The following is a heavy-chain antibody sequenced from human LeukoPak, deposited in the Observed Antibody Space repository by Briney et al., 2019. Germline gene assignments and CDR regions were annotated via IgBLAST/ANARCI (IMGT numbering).Heavy chain of an antibody. CDR3: ARDTLAPGTHSAYYHMDV. CDR1: GGTFGSYS. Sequence: SVKVSCKAAGGTFGSYSVTWVRQAPGQGLEWMGGITPMFGTTGSAKQFRGRVTISADTSTNTAFLDLASLRSDDTAVYFCARDTLAPGTHSAYYHMDVWGKGTTVIVSS. D-gene: IGHD2-15*01. J-gene: IGHJ6*03. V-gene: IGHV1-69*06. CDR2: ITPMFGTT.